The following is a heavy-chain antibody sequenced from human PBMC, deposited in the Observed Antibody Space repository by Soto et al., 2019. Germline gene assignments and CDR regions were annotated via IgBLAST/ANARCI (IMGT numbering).Heavy chain of an antibody. CDR3: AKALYGGFTY. Sequence: EVLLLESGGGLVQPGGSLRLSCAASGFTFSVYAMSWVRQAPGKGLEWVSGISGSGDSTHYADSVKGRFTVSRDNSKSMLYLQTNSLRAEDTAIYYCAKALYGGFTYWGQGTLVTVSS. D-gene: IGHD3-10*01. CDR2: ISGSGDST. CDR1: GFTFSVYA. J-gene: IGHJ4*02. V-gene: IGHV3-23*01.